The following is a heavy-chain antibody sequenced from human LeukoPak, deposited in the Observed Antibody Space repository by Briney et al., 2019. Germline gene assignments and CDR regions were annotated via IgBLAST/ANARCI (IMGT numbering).Heavy chain of an antibody. V-gene: IGHV4-39*07. CDR3: ARGTAGRVVVHFDY. J-gene: IGHJ4*02. CDR1: GGSISSSSYY. CDR2: IYYSGST. D-gene: IGHD3-22*01. Sequence: SETLSLTCTVSGGSISSSSYYWGWIRQPPGKGLEWIGSIYYSGSTYYNPSLKSRVTISVDTSKNQFSLKLSSVTAADTAVYYCARGTAGRVVVHFDYWGQGTLVTVSS.